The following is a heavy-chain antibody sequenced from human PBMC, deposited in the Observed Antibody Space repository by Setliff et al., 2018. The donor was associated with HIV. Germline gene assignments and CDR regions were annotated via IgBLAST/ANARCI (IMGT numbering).Heavy chain of an antibody. CDR2: IKQDGGEK. Sequence: HPGGSLRLSCAASGFTFSSYWMSWVRQAPGKGLEWVANIKQDGGEKYYVDSVRGRFTISRDNAKNSLYLQMNSLTAEDTAVYYCARENFWSLYYYFYYMDVWGKGTTVTVSS. CDR3: ARENFWSLYYYFYYMDV. V-gene: IGHV3-7*01. J-gene: IGHJ6*03. D-gene: IGHD3-3*01. CDR1: GFTFSSYW.